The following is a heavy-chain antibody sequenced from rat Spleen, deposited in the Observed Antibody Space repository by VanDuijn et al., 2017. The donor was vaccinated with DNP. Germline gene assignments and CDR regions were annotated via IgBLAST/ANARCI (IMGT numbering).Heavy chain of an antibody. CDR2: ISTGGGNT. V-gene: IGHV5S13*01. CDR3: ARQTPFYYYSSYMSPDY. D-gene: IGHD1-2*01. Sequence: EVQLVESGGGLVQPGRSLKLSCAASGFTFSNYGMAWVRQAPTKGLEWVASISTGGGNTYYRDSVKGRFTISRDNAKNTQYLQMDSLRSEDTATYYCARQTPFYYYSSYMSPDYWGRGVMVTVSS. J-gene: IGHJ2*01. CDR1: GFTFSNYG.